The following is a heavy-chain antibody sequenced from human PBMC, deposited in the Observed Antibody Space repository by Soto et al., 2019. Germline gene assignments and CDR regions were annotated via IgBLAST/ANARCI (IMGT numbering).Heavy chain of an antibody. CDR3: ARRDSSGFPDY. V-gene: IGHV5-51*01. CDR2: IHPGDSDS. J-gene: IGHJ4*02. Sequence: GESLKISCNGSGYSFNNNWIGWVLQMPGKGLEWMGIIHPGDSDSRYSPSFQGQVTMSVDKSINTAYLQWSSLKASDTAMYYCARRDSSGFPDYWGQGTLVTVSS. D-gene: IGHD3-22*01. CDR1: GYSFNNNW.